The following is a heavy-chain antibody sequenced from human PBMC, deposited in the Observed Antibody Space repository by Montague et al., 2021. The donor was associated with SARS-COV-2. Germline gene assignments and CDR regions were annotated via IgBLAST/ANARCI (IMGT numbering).Heavy chain of an antibody. Sequence: TLSLTCAVSGGSIITGSNFYWGWIRQSAGKGLEWIGRIHSSGGTNYHPSLKSRLIMSVDSSAHQFSLKLTSATAADTAVYYCARDYYDSTGLNWFDTWGQGPLVTVSS. CDR3: ARDYYDSTGLNWFDT. J-gene: IGHJ5*02. D-gene: IGHD3-22*01. V-gene: IGHV4-61*02. CDR2: IHSSGGT. CDR1: GGSIITGSNFY.